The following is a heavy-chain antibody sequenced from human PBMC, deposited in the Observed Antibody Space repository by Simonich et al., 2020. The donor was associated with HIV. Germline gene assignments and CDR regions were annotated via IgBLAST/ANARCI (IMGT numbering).Heavy chain of an antibody. CDR1: GYSFTGYY. J-gene: IGHJ4*02. V-gene: IGHV1-2*02. CDR3: AKVIYGSGQTPGH. Sequence: QVQLVQSGAEVKKPGASVKVSCKASGYSFTGYYIHWVRQAPGQGPEWMGWINPTSGGKNEAQTFQGRVTMTRDTSISTAYMELSRLTSDDTAVYYCAKVIYGSGQTPGHWGQGTLVTVSS. D-gene: IGHD3-10*01. CDR2: INPTSGGK.